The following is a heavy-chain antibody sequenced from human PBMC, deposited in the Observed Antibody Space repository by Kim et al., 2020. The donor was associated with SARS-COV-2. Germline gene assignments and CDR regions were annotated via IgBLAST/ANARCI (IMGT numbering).Heavy chain of an antibody. CDR3: ARSPAARPFDYYYYGMDV. J-gene: IGHJ6*02. Sequence: ASVKVSCKASGYTFTSYGINWVRQAPGQGLEWMGWISAYNGNTNYAQKLQGRVTMTTDTSTSTAYMELRSLRSDDTAVYYCARSPAARPFDYYYYGMDVWGQGTTVTVSS. V-gene: IGHV1-18*01. CDR2: ISAYNGNT. D-gene: IGHD6-6*01. CDR1: GYTFTSYG.